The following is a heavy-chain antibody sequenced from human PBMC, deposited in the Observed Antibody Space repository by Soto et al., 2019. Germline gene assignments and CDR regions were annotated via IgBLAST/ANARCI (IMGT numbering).Heavy chain of an antibody. Sequence: DVQVVESGGGLIQPGGSLRLSCAASGFIVNGKKYLTWVRQARGKGVEGLSAVSSADGTFYADSVKGRFTVSLDSVKNTVYFQINLLRSEDTGVYYCATGCLREHAFGVWGPGTRVTVSA. CDR2: VSSADGT. CDR1: GFIVNGKKY. V-gene: IGHV3-53*01. CDR3: ATGCLREHAFGV. D-gene: IGHD5-12*01. J-gene: IGHJ3*01.